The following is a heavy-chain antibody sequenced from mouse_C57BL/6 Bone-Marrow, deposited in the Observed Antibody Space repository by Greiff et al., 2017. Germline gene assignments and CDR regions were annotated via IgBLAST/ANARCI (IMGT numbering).Heavy chain of an antibody. Sequence: VQLQQPGTELVKPGASVKLSCKASGYTFTSYWMHWVKQRPGQGLGGIGNINPSNGGTNNNEKFKSKATLTVDKSSSTAYMQVISLTSVDSAVYYGARWGGHYYCSSRDYWGQGTTLTVSS. CDR2: INPSNGGT. CDR1: GYTFTSYW. D-gene: IGHD1-1*01. CDR3: ARWGGHYYCSSRDY. V-gene: IGHV1-53*01. J-gene: IGHJ2*01.